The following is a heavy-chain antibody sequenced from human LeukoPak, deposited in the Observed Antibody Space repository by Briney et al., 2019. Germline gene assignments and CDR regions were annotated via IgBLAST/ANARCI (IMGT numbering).Heavy chain of an antibody. V-gene: IGHV3-74*01. CDR2: IYGGVRSTRP. CDR1: GFTFSTYW. J-gene: IGHJ3*01. CDR3: ARDYGSLSV. D-gene: IGHD3-9*01. Sequence: GGSLRLSCAVSGFTFSTYWVHWVRPAPGKGLMWGSCIYGGVRSTRPSYAQSVKGRFTISIDNAKSTLYQQMNSLRAEDTAFYYCARDYGSLSVRGQGEMGTVSS.